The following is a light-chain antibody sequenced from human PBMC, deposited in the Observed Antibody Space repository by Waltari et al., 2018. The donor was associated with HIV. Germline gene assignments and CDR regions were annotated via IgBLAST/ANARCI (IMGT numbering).Light chain of an antibody. V-gene: IGKV1-12*02. CDR3: QRANTSPS. Sequence: QAFSTWIAWYQQKPGRAPKLLIFSASTLRSGVPSRFSGSGSGPDFTLTISNLQPEDFATYYCQRANTSPSFGGGTKVEIK. CDR2: SAS. CDR1: QAFSTW. J-gene: IGKJ4*01.